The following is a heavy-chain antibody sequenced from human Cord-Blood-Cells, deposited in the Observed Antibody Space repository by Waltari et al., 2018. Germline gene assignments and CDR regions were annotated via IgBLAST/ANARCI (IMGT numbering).Heavy chain of an antibody. Sequence: QVQLQQWGAGLLKPSETLSLTCAVYGGSFRGYYWSWIRQPRGKGLEWIGEINHSGSTNYNPSLKSRVTISVDTSKNQFSLKLSSVTAADTAVYYCARGRDFWSGYYKVFDYWGQGTLVTVSS. CDR2: INHSGST. D-gene: IGHD3-3*01. V-gene: IGHV4-34*01. J-gene: IGHJ4*02. CDR1: GGSFRGYY. CDR3: ARGRDFWSGYYKVFDY.